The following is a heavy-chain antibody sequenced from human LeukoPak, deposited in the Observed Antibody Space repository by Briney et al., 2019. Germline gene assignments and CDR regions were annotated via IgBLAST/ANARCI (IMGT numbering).Heavy chain of an antibody. Sequence: PSETLSLTCTVSGGSISSYYWSWIRQPPGKGLEWIGYIYYSGSTNCNPSLKSRVTISVDTSKNQFSLKLSSVTAADTAVYYCARGGGVAGTPYNPYDYWGQGTLVTVSS. CDR2: IYYSGST. V-gene: IGHV4-59*01. J-gene: IGHJ4*02. CDR3: ARGGGVAGTPYNPYDY. D-gene: IGHD6-19*01. CDR1: GGSISSYY.